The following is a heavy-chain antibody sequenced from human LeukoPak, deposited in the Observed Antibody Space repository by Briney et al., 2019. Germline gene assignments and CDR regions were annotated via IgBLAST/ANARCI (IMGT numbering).Heavy chain of an antibody. J-gene: IGHJ4*02. D-gene: IGHD2-2*01. V-gene: IGHV3-66*04. CDR2: IHSGGST. CDR3: ARRQHCSSTSCLDY. CDR1: GFTVGSDY. Sequence: GGSLRLSCAASGFTVGSDYMSWVRQAPGKGLEWVSIIHSGGSTYYADFVKGRFTISRDNSKNTLNLQMNSLRAEDTAVYYCARRQHCSSTSCLDYWGQGTLVTVSS.